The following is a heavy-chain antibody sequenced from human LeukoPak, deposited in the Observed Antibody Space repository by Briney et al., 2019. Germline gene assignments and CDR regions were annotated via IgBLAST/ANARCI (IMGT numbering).Heavy chain of an antibody. Sequence: ASVRLSCKASGYIFTDYYMHWLRQAPGQGLEWMGWLNPNSGDTNHAQIFQGRVTLTRDTSISTAYMELSSLRSDDSAVYYCAGEYCSGDNCRQGFDYWGQGTLVTVSS. CDR2: LNPNSGDT. V-gene: IGHV1-2*02. D-gene: IGHD2-15*01. CDR1: GYIFTDYY. J-gene: IGHJ4*02. CDR3: AGEYCSGDNCRQGFDY.